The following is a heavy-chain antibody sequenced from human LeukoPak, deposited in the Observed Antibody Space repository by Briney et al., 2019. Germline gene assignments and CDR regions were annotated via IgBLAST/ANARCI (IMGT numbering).Heavy chain of an antibody. D-gene: IGHD6-19*01. CDR2: ISAYNGNT. V-gene: IGHV1-18*01. Sequence: GASVKVSCKASGYTFTSYGISWVRQAPGQGLEWMGWISAYNGNTNYAQKLQGRVTMTTDTSTSTAYMELRSLRSDDTAVYYCATQQDSSGWYYFDYWGRGTLVTVSS. J-gene: IGHJ4*02. CDR3: ATQQDSSGWYYFDY. CDR1: GYTFTSYG.